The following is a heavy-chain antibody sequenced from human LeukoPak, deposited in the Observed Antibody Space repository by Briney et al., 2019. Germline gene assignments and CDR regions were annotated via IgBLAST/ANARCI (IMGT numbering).Heavy chain of an antibody. CDR3: AKGHVVPAANGAFDI. Sequence: SLILSFTASGFPFYDYAMHWVRQAPGKGLEWGSGISWNSGSIGYADSVKGRFTISRDNAKNSLYLQMNSLRAEDTALYYCAKGHVVPAANGAFDIWGQGTMVTVSS. D-gene: IGHD2-2*01. CDR1: GFPFYDYA. J-gene: IGHJ3*02. CDR2: ISWNSGSI. V-gene: IGHV3-9*01.